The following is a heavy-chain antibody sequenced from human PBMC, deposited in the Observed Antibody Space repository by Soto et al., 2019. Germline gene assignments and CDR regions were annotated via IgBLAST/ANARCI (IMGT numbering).Heavy chain of an antibody. CDR1: GFTFSSYA. J-gene: IGHJ4*02. V-gene: IGHV3-23*01. D-gene: IGHD3-10*01. Sequence: EVQLLESGGGLVQPGGSLRLSCAASGFTFSSYAMSWVRQAPGKGLEWVSAISGSGGSTYYADSVKGRFTISRDNSKNTLYLQMNSLRDEDTAVYYCAPRGFGQPGFDYWGQGTLVTVSS. CDR3: APRGFGQPGFDY. CDR2: ISGSGGST.